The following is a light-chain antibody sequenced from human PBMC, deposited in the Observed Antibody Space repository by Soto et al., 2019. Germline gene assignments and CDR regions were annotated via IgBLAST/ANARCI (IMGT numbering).Light chain of an antibody. J-gene: IGLJ3*02. Sequence: QSVLTQPPSASGTPGQRVTISCSGSSSNIGSNTVNWYQQLPGTAPKLLIYSNNQRPSGVPDRFSGSKSGTSASLAISGLQSEDEAVYYCAAWDDSLNGRVFGGGTKLTVL. CDR3: AAWDDSLNGRV. CDR1: SSNIGSNT. CDR2: SNN. V-gene: IGLV1-44*01.